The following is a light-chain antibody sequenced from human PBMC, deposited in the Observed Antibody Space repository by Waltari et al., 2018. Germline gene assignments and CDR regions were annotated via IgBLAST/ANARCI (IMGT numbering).Light chain of an antibody. CDR2: KDK. V-gene: IGLV3-25*03. J-gene: IGLJ3*02. Sequence: SHELTQPPSVSESPGQTARTTCSGETLLRQYAFWYQQKAGQAPVLVIYKDKERPSGIPERYSGSSSGTTVTLTISGVQAEDEADYYCQSSDTSGSYAVFGGGTRLTVV. CDR1: TLLRQY. CDR3: QSSDTSGSYAV.